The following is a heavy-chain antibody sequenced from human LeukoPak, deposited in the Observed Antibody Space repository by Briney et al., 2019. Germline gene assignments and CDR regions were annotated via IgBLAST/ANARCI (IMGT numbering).Heavy chain of an antibody. CDR3: AKEAPIAAGQFDY. CDR2: LSDSGVYT. J-gene: IGHJ4*02. CDR1: GFTFTTFW. Sequence: GGSLRLSCATSGFTFTTFWMHWVRQAPGKGLEWVSILSDSGVYTYYADSVKGRFTISRDNSNNMLYLQMNSLRAEDTAVYYCAKEAPIAAGQFDYWGQGTLVTVSS. V-gene: IGHV3-23*01. D-gene: IGHD6-13*01.